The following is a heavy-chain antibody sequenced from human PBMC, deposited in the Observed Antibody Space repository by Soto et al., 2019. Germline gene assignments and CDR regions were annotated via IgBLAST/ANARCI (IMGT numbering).Heavy chain of an antibody. V-gene: IGHV1-8*01. CDR3: ARATSERTLVDFYYYGMDV. J-gene: IGHJ6*02. Sequence: QVQLVQSGAEVKKPGASVTVSCKASGYTFTNYDINWVRQATGQGLEWMGWMNPDSGNTGYTQKFQGRVTMARSTSKTTAYMELSGLRSEDTAVYYCARATSERTLVDFYYYGMDVWGQGTTVTVSS. CDR1: GYTFTNYD. D-gene: IGHD1-1*01. CDR2: MNPDSGNT.